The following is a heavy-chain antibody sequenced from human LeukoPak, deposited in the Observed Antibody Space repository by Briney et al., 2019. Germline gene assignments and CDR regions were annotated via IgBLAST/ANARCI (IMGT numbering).Heavy chain of an antibody. V-gene: IGHV3-33*06. CDR3: AKGGIAAAGDLYFDY. D-gene: IGHD6-13*01. J-gene: IGHJ4*02. CDR2: IWYDGSNK. Sequence: GGSLRLSCAASGFTFSSYGMHWVRQAPGKRLEWVAVIWYDGSNKYYADSVKGRFTISRDNSKNTLYLQMNSLRAEDTAVYYCAKGGIAAAGDLYFDYWGQGTLVTVSS. CDR1: GFTFSSYG.